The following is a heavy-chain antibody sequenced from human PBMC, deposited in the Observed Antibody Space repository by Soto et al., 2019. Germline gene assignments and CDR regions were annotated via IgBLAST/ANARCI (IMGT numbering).Heavy chain of an antibody. CDR1: GFTFDSYE. CDR2: ISASGNTI. D-gene: IGHD4-17*01. J-gene: IGHJ4*02. CDR3: ARKGRDVGSFGQLRLFFDS. V-gene: IGHV3-48*03. Sequence: GSLRLSCAASGFTFDSYEMNWVRQAPGKGLELGSFISASGNTIYYADSVKGRFTISRDNAENSLYLQMNSLRGEDTAAYYCARKGRDVGSFGQLRLFFDSWGQGALVTVSS.